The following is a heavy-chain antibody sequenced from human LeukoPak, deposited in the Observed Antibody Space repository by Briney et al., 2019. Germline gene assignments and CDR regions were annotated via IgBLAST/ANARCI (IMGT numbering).Heavy chain of an antibody. J-gene: IGHJ5*02. CDR3: ARQSLELQCLHWFAP. Sequence: PSETLALTCTVSGGSLSGRCIWGWIRQPPGTGLEWIGSIPYSGIVYYNPSLRSRVTISVDTSKNQFSLKPSSVTATDTAIYYCARQSLELQCLHWFAPWGQGTLVTVSS. D-gene: IGHD1-7*01. CDR2: IPYSGIV. V-gene: IGHV4-39*01. CDR1: GGSLSGRCI.